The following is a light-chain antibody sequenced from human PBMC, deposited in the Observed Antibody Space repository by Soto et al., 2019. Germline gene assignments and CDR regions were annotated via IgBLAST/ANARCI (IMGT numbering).Light chain of an antibody. Sequence: DIVMTQSPDSLAVSLGERATINCKSSQSVLYSSTNKNYLAWYQQKPGKPPNLLIYWASARASGVPDRFSGSGSGTDFTLTISSLQAEDVAVYYCQQYSNTPWTFGQGTKVEIK. CDR1: QSVLYSSTNKNY. CDR2: WAS. J-gene: IGKJ1*01. CDR3: QQYSNTPWT. V-gene: IGKV4-1*01.